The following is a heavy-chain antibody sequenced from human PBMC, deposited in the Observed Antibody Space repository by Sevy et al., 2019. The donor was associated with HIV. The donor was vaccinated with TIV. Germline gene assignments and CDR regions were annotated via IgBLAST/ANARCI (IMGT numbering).Heavy chain of an antibody. J-gene: IGHJ4*02. Sequence: GGSLRLSCAASGFTFSSYWMSWVRQAPGKGLEWVANIKQDGSEKYYVDSVKGRFTISRDNAKNSLYLQMNSLRAEDTAVYYCAREYEYDFWSGYGTYFDYWGQGTLFTVSS. V-gene: IGHV3-7*01. CDR3: AREYEYDFWSGYGTYFDY. CDR1: GFTFSSYW. D-gene: IGHD3-3*01. CDR2: IKQDGSEK.